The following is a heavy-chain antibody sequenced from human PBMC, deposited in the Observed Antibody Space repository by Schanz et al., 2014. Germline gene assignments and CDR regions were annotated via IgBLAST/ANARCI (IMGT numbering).Heavy chain of an antibody. CDR2: ISGGGGTT. CDR3: AKDGPRGSGSYSADGGMDV. J-gene: IGHJ6*02. CDR1: GFSFGNYG. V-gene: IGHV3-23*01. D-gene: IGHD3-10*01. Sequence: EVQLLESGGGLVQPGGSLRLSCEASGFSFGNYGMSWVRQAPGKGLEWVSAISGGGGTTYYTDSVKGRFTISRDKSKSTLYLQMNSLRAEDTAVYYCAKDGPRGSGSYSADGGMDVWGQGTTVTVSS.